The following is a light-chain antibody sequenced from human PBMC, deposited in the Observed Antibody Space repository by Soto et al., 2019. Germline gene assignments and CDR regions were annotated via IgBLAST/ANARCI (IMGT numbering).Light chain of an antibody. J-gene: IGKJ2*03. CDR2: GGS. CDR1: QSVTSTY. CDR3: QQFDSSRVYS. Sequence: PGERATLSCWASQSVTSTYLAWYQQKPGQSPRLIIYGGSTRASGFPDRFSGGGSGTDFTLTISRLEPEDSAVYYCHCQQFDSSRVYSFGQGTKLEI. V-gene: IGKV3-20*01.